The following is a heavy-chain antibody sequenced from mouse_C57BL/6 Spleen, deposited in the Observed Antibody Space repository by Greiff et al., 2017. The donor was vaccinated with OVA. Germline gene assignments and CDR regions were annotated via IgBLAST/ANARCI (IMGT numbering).Heavy chain of an antibody. Sequence: VQLQQSGPELVKPGASVKISCKASGYTFTDYYMNWVKQSHGKSLEWIGDINPNNGGTSYNQKFKGKATLTVDKSSSTAYMELRSLTSEDSAVYYCARGGYYGYDVGFAYWGQGTLVTVSA. J-gene: IGHJ3*01. D-gene: IGHD2-2*01. V-gene: IGHV1-26*01. CDR1: GYTFTDYY. CDR2: INPNNGGT. CDR3: ARGGYYGYDVGFAY.